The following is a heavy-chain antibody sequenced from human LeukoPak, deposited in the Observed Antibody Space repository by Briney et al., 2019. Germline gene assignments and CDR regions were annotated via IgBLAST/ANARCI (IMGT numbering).Heavy chain of an antibody. Sequence: GGSLRLSCAASGFIFRSHGMHWVRQAPGKGLEWVAVISYDGSNKYYADSVKGRFTISRDNSKNTLYLQMNSLRAEDTAVYYCRLLLPFDYWGQGTLVTVSS. J-gene: IGHJ4*02. CDR1: GFIFRSHG. CDR3: RLLLPFDY. V-gene: IGHV3-30*03. D-gene: IGHD3-10*01. CDR2: ISYDGSNK.